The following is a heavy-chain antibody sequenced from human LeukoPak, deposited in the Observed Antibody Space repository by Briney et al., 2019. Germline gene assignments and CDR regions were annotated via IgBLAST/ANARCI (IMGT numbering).Heavy chain of an antibody. Sequence: GGSLRLSCAASGFTFSSYSTNWVRQAPGKGLEWVSSISSSSSYIYYADSVKGRFTISRDNAKNSLYLQMNSLRAEDTAVYYCARDSRYDYYYMDVWGKGTTVTVSS. CDR3: ARDSRYDYYYMDV. V-gene: IGHV3-21*01. CDR1: GFTFSSYS. D-gene: IGHD6-25*01. CDR2: ISSSSSYI. J-gene: IGHJ6*03.